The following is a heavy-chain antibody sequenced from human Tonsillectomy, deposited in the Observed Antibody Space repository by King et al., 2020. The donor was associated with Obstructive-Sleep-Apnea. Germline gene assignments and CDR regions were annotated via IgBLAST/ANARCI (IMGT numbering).Heavy chain of an antibody. Sequence: VQLQQWGAGLLKPSETLSLTCAVFGGSFSDFYWSWIRQPPGKGLEWIGEINHSGSTNYNPSLKSRVTISVDTSKSQFSLKLKFVTAADTAVYYCARGSGAAAVNWFDPWGQGTLVTVSS. V-gene: IGHV4-34*01. CDR3: ARGSGAAAVNWFDP. CDR2: INHSGST. CDR1: GGSFSDFY. J-gene: IGHJ5*02. D-gene: IGHD6-13*01.